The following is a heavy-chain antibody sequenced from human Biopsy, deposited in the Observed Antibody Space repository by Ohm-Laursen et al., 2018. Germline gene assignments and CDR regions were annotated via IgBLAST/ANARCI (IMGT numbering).Heavy chain of an antibody. CDR2: INQAGTT. CDR1: GKTFSDYQ. V-gene: IGHV4-34*08. Sequence: SETLSLTCAVFGKTFSDYQWSWIRQPPGKGLEWIGQINQAGTTNYNPSLKSRVTISADASKYEFSLRLTSVTAADTAVYFCGNEVYGRDYWGLGARATVSS. J-gene: IGHJ4*02. CDR3: GNEVYGRDY. D-gene: IGHD4-17*01.